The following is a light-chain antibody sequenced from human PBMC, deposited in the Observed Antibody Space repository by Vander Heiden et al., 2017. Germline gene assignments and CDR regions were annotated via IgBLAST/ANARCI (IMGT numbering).Light chain of an antibody. V-gene: IGLV1-44*01. CDR3: AAWDDSLNGHVV. CDR2: SNN. Sequence: HSVRTHPPSASGTPGQGMAIPCSGSTSNIGGNAVYWLQQHPGTAPKVLIYSNNRRPSGVPDRFSGSKSGTSASLAISGIQSEDEAHYYCAAWDDSLNGHVVFGGGTKLTVL. J-gene: IGLJ2*01. CDR1: TSNIGGNA.